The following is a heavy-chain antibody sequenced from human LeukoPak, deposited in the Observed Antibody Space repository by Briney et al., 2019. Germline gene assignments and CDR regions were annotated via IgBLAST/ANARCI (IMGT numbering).Heavy chain of an antibody. CDR1: GFTFDDYG. V-gene: IGHV3-9*01. Sequence: GGSLRLSCEASGFTFDDYGMHWVRQAPGKGLEWVSTISWNSASVGYVDSVKGRFTISRDNAKKTLYLQMNSLRPEDTALYYCAKDYGYSSSWYDYWGQGTLVSLSS. CDR2: ISWNSASV. CDR3: AKDYGYSSSWYDY. J-gene: IGHJ4*02. D-gene: IGHD6-13*01.